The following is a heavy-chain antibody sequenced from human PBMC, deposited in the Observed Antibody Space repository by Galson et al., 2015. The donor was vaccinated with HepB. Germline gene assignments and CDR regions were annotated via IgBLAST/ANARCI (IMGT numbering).Heavy chain of an antibody. CDR3: AKGGPPGFLEWLTS. J-gene: IGHJ5*02. D-gene: IGHD3-3*01. Sequence: SLRLSCAASGFTLSSYGMHWVRQAPGTGLEWVAVISYDGSKKQYADSVKGRITISRDNSKNTLYLQMNSLRAEDTAVYYCAKGGPPGFLEWLTSWGQGTLVTVSS. CDR1: GFTLSSYG. V-gene: IGHV3-30*18. CDR2: ISYDGSKK.